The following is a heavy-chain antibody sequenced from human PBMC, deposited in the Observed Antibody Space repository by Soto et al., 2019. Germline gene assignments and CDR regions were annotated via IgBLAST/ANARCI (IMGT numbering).Heavy chain of an antibody. Sequence: GGSLRLSCAASGFTFSSYAMSWVRQAPGKGLEWVSAISGSGGSTYYADSVKGRFTISRDNSKNTLYLQMNSLRAEDTAVYYCAKDRRYGDYTTPYFDYWGQGTLVTVSS. CDR1: GFTFSSYA. D-gene: IGHD4-17*01. CDR2: ISGSGGST. V-gene: IGHV3-23*01. CDR3: AKDRRYGDYTTPYFDY. J-gene: IGHJ4*02.